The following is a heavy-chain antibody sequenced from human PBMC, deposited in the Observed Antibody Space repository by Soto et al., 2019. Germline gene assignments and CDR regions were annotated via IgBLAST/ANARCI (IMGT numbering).Heavy chain of an antibody. CDR3: AKAYYYDSSGYYYYYYGMDV. Sequence: GGSLRLSCAASGFTFSSYAMSWVRQAPGMGLEWVSAISGSGGSTYYADSVKGRFTISRDNSKNTLYLQMNSLRAEDTAVYYCAKAYYYDSSGYYYYYYGMDVWGQGTTVTVSS. D-gene: IGHD3-22*01. J-gene: IGHJ6*02. CDR1: GFTFSSYA. V-gene: IGHV3-23*01. CDR2: ISGSGGST.